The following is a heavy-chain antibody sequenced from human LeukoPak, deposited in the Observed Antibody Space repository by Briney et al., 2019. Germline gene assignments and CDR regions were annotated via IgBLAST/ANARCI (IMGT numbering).Heavy chain of an antibody. J-gene: IGHJ3*02. V-gene: IGHV3-23*01. CDR3: AKLEYYDFWSGYSRGAFDI. CDR2: ISGSGGST. D-gene: IGHD3-3*01. Sequence: GGSLRLSCAASRFAFSDYYMSWIRQAPGKGLEWVSAISGSGGSTYYADSVKGRFTISRDNSKNTLYLQMNSLRAEDTAVYYCAKLEYYDFWSGYSRGAFDIWGQGTMVTVPS. CDR1: RFAFSDYY.